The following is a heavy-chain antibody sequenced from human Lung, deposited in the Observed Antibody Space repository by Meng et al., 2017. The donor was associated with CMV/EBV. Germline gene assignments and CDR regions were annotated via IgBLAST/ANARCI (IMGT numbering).Heavy chain of an antibody. D-gene: IGHD2-2*01. CDR1: GYTFTSYY. V-gene: IGHV1-2*02. CDR3: VRHAYPREGFDAFDI. Sequence: ASVXVSXKASGYTFTSYYMHWVRQAPGQGLEWMGWINPNSGSTDYAQKFQGRVTITRDTSNSKAYMQMDRLRADDTAVYYCVRHAYPREGFDAFDIWGQGTXVTVSS. CDR2: INPNSGST. J-gene: IGHJ3*02.